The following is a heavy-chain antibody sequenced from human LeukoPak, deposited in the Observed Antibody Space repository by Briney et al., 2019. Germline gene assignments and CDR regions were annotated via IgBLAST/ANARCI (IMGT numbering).Heavy chain of an antibody. V-gene: IGHV4-34*01. CDR2: INHSGGT. CDR3: ARLGYSNLPDY. Sequence: SETLSLTCAVYGGSFSGYSWNWIRQPPVKGLEWIGEINHSGGTNYNPSLKSRVTISVDTSKKQFSLKLSSVTAADTAVYYCARLGYSNLPDYWGQGTLVTVSS. J-gene: IGHJ4*02. CDR1: GGSFSGYS. D-gene: IGHD4-11*01.